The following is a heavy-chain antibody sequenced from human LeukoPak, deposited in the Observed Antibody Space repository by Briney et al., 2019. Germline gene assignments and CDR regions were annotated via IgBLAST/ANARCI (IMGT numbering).Heavy chain of an antibody. V-gene: IGHV1-69*13. CDR1: GGTLSNSA. CDR2: INPIFGTA. J-gene: IGHJ4*02. CDR3: ARGEVPPHYFDS. Sequence: SVKVSCKDSGGTLSNSAISWVRPAPGPGLEWMGGINPIFGTANYAQRFQGRVTITADESTTTAYMEVSSLRSEDTAVYYCARGEVPPHYFDSWGQGTLVTVSS.